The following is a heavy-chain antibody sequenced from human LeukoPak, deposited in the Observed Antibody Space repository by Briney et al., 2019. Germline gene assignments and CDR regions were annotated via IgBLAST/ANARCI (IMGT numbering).Heavy chain of an antibody. CDR1: GFTFSNAW. CDR3: TTEPVRAAAGTSY. CDR2: IKSKTDGGTT. Sequence: PGGSLRLSCAASGFTFSNAWMSWVRQAPGKGLEWVGRIKSKTDGGTTDYAAPVKGRFTISRDDPKNTLYLQMNSLKTEDTAVYYCTTEPVRAAAGTSYWGQGTLVTVSP. D-gene: IGHD6-13*01. J-gene: IGHJ4*02. V-gene: IGHV3-15*01.